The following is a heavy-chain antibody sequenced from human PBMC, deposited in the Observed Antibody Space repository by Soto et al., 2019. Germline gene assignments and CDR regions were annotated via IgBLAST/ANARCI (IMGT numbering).Heavy chain of an antibody. V-gene: IGHV3-23*01. J-gene: IGHJ4*02. D-gene: IGHD3-3*01. Sequence: PGGSLRLSCAATGFTFSSYAMSWVRQAPGKGLEWVSAISGSGGSTYYADSVKGRFTISRDNSKNTLYLQMNSLRAEDTAVYYCAKENTIFGVVNYFDYWGQGTLVTVSS. CDR1: GFTFSSYA. CDR2: ISGSGGST. CDR3: AKENTIFGVVNYFDY.